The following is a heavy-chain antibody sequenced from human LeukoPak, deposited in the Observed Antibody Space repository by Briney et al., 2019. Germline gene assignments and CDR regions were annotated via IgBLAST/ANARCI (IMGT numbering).Heavy chain of an antibody. D-gene: IGHD2-15*01. CDR1: GFTFSSYW. CDR3: APRSPSWRDAFDI. V-gene: IGHV3-74*01. Sequence: GGSLRLSCAASGFTFSSYWMHWVRQAPGKGLVWVSRINTDGSSTSYADSVKGRFTISRDNAKNTLYLQMNSLRAEDTAVYYCAPRSPSWRDAFDIWGQGTMVTVSS. J-gene: IGHJ3*02. CDR2: INTDGSST.